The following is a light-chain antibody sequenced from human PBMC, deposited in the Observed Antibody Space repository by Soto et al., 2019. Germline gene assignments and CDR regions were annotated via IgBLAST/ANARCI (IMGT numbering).Light chain of an antibody. CDR1: QSISSY. J-gene: IGKJ1*01. Sequence: DIQMTQSPSSLSASVGDRVTITCRASQSISSYLNWYQQKPGKAPKLLIYAASSLQSGVPSRFSGSGSGTDFTLTISSLQLEDFATYYCQQSYSTPRTFGQGTKVKIK. CDR3: QQSYSTPRT. CDR2: AAS. V-gene: IGKV1-39*01.